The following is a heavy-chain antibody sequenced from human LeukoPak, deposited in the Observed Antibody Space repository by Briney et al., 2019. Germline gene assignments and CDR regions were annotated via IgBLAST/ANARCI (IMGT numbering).Heavy chain of an antibody. CDR1: GLTFSSYA. Sequence: PGGSLRLSCAASGLTFSSYAMSWVRQAPGKGLEWVSSISGTGGSTDYADSVKGRFTISRDYSKNTLILQMNSLRAEDTAVYYCAKGAYYYGSGSYCFDHWGQGTLVTVST. D-gene: IGHD3-10*01. J-gene: IGHJ5*02. CDR2: ISGTGGST. CDR3: AKGAYYYGSGSYCFDH. V-gene: IGHV3-23*01.